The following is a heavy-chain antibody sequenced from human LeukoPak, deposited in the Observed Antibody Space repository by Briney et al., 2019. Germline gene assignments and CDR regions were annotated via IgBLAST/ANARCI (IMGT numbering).Heavy chain of an antibody. CDR3: AKEHCSSISCYTNWFDP. D-gene: IGHD2-2*02. CDR2: ITSSGSTI. V-gene: IGHV3-11*04. Sequence: GGSLRLSCAASGFTFSDYYMSWIRQAPGKGLEWVSYITSSGSTIYYADSVKGRFTISRDNAKNSLYLQMNSLRAEDTAVYYCAKEHCSSISCYTNWFDPWGQGTLVTVSS. J-gene: IGHJ5*02. CDR1: GFTFSDYY.